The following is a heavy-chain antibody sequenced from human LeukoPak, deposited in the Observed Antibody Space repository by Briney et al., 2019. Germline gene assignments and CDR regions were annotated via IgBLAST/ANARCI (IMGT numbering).Heavy chain of an antibody. V-gene: IGHV4-4*02. D-gene: IGHD4-23*01. J-gene: IGHJ4*02. CDR3: ATYGGIDY. CDR1: GGSISSSNW. Sequence: PSETLSLTCAVSGGSISSSNWWSWVRQPPGKGLEWIGSIYHSGSTYYNPSLKSRVTISVDTSKNQFSLKLSSVTAADTAVYYCATYGGIDYWGQGTLVTVSS. CDR2: IYHSGST.